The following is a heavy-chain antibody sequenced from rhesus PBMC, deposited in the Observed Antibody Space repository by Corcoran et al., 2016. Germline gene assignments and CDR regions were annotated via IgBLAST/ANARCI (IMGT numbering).Heavy chain of an antibody. CDR3: ARHSYCTGSGCSSRYDSGYPDNRFDV. D-gene: IGHD2-21*01. V-gene: IGHV1-198*02. CDR1: GFTFGSYA. Sequence: QVQLVQSGAEVKKPGASVKVSCKASGFTFGSYAISWLRQAPGQGLECMGVIILLVGVTNYAEKLRGRDKITADTSASTAYMELRSRRSEDRAVYYCARHSYCTGSGCSSRYDSGYPDNRFDVWGPGVLVTVSS. J-gene: IGHJ5-1*01. CDR2: IILLVGVT.